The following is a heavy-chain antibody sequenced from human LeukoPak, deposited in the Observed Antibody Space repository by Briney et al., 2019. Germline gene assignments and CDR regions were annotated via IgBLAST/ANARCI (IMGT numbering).Heavy chain of an antibody. CDR3: AREGGYCSGGSCATGGFDP. V-gene: IGHV4-34*01. D-gene: IGHD2-15*01. J-gene: IGHJ5*02. CDR1: GGSFGGYY. CDR2: INHSGST. Sequence: SETLSLTCAVYGGSFGGYYWSWIRQPPGKGLEWIGEINHSGSTNYNPSPKSRVTISVDTSKNQFSLKLSSVTAADTAVYYCAREGGYCSGGSCATGGFDPWGQGTLVTVSS.